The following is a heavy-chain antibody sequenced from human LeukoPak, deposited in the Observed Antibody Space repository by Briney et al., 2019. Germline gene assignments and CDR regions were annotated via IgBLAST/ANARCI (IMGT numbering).Heavy chain of an antibody. CDR2: ISGDGSGT. CDR1: GFTFRSYY. Sequence: GGSLRLSCAASGFTFRSYYMHWVRQAPGKGLVWVSRISGDGSGTTYADSVKGRFTISRDNSKNTLYLQMNSLRAEDTAVYYCARDQKSYDYVWGSYPFSWGQGTLVTVSS. J-gene: IGHJ5*02. D-gene: IGHD3-16*02. V-gene: IGHV3-74*01. CDR3: ARDQKSYDYVWGSYPFS.